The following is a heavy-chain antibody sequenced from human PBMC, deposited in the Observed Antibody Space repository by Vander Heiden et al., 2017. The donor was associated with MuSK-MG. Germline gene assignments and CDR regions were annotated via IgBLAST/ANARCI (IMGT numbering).Heavy chain of an antibody. Sequence: QVPLVQSGAEVNKPGASVKVSCKASGDTFTGYYIHWVRQAPGQVLEWMGWLNPNSGVTNYAQKFQGRVSMTRDTSISTAYMDLNRRNSDDTAVYYCARSIAAGGYTWFDSWGQGTPVTVSS. V-gene: IGHV1-2*02. D-gene: IGHD6-25*01. CDR2: LNPNSGVT. CDR1: GDTFTGYY. CDR3: ARSIAAGGYTWFDS. J-gene: IGHJ5*01.